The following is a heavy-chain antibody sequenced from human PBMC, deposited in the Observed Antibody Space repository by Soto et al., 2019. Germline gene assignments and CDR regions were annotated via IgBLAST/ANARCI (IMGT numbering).Heavy chain of an antibody. V-gene: IGHV4-34*01. CDR2: INHSGST. CDR1: GGSFSGYY. Sequence: TSETLSLTCAVYGGSFSGYYWSWIRQPPGKGLEWIGEINHSGSTNYNPSLKSRVTISVDTSKNQFSLKLSSVTAADTAVYYCASSIAALLGSYYYYYGMDVWGQGTTVTVSS. CDR3: ASSIAALLGSYYYYYGMDV. J-gene: IGHJ6*02. D-gene: IGHD6-6*01.